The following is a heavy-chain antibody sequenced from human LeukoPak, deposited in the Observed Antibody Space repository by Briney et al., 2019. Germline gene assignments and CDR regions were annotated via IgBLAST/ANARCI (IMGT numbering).Heavy chain of an antibody. V-gene: IGHV3-30-3*01. Sequence: GGSLRLSCAASGFTFSSYAMHWVRQAPGKGLEWVAVISYDESNKYYADSVKGRFTISRDNAKNSLYLQMNSLRAEDTAVYYCAKDSGMTTDFDYWGQGTLVTVSS. D-gene: IGHD4-11*01. CDR1: GFTFSSYA. CDR2: ISYDESNK. J-gene: IGHJ4*02. CDR3: AKDSGMTTDFDY.